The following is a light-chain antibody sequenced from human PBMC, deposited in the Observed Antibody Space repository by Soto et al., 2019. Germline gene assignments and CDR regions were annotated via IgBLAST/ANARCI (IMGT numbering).Light chain of an antibody. CDR1: SSNIGNNY. Sequence: QSVLTQPPSASGTPGQRVTVSCFGTSSNIGNNYVCWYQQLPGTAPKLLIYRNTQRPSGVPDRFSGSKSGTSASLAISGLRSDDEAEYYCTAWDDSLSGVVFGGGTKVTVL. CDR2: RNT. CDR3: TAWDDSLSGVV. V-gene: IGLV1-47*01. J-gene: IGLJ2*01.